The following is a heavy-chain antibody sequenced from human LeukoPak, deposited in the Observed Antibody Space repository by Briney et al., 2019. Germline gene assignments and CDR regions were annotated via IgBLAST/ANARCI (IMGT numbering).Heavy chain of an antibody. V-gene: IGHV1-18*01. CDR1: GYTFTSYG. J-gene: IGHJ5*02. Sequence: ASVKVSCKASGYTFTSYGISWVRQAPGQGLEWMGWISAYNGNTNYAQKFQGRVTMTRNTSISTAYMELSSLRSEDTAVYYCARCGYSYGYNWFDPWGQGTLVTVSS. CDR3: ARCGYSYGYNWFDP. D-gene: IGHD5-18*01. CDR2: ISAYNGNT.